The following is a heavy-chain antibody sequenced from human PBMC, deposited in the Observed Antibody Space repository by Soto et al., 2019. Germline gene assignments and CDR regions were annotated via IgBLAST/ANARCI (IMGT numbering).Heavy chain of an antibody. V-gene: IGHV3-30-3*01. CDR1: GFMFSRYA. J-gene: IGHJ1*01. CDR2: ISKDGSVK. Sequence: QVQLVESGGRVVQPGGSLRLSCAASGFMFSRYAIHWVRQAPGKGLEWVAVISKDGSVKYYADSVRGRFSISRDKSKNTVYLEMNGMRDDDTAVFYCARSRSGAVPDSFGYWGHGNLVTVSS. CDR3: ARSRSGAVPDSFGY. D-gene: IGHD3-3*01.